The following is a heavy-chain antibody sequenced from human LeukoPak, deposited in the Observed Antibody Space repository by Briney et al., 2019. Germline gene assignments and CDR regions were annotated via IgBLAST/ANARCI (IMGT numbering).Heavy chain of an antibody. Sequence: GASVKVSCKASGYTFTSNGISWVRQAPGQGPEWMGWISAYDGHTNYAQKPQGRVTMTTDTSTSTAYMELRSLRSDDTAVYYCARDYGSGSYRLDYWGQGTLVTVSS. D-gene: IGHD3-10*01. CDR1: GYTFTSNG. CDR3: ARDYGSGSYRLDY. V-gene: IGHV1-18*01. J-gene: IGHJ4*02. CDR2: ISAYDGHT.